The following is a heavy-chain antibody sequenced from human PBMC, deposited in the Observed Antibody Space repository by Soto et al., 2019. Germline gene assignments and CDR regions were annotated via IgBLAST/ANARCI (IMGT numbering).Heavy chain of an antibody. V-gene: IGHV1-2*02. Sequence: ASVKVSCKASGYTFTDYYMHWVRQAPGQGLEWMGWINPNSGGTNYAQKFQGRVAMTRDTSITTAYMEVSSLRSDDTAVYYCSRIAVAGYLFHQGMDVWGQGTTVTVSS. CDR3: SRIAVAGYLFHQGMDV. D-gene: IGHD6-19*01. CDR2: INPNSGGT. J-gene: IGHJ6*02. CDR1: GYTFTDYY.